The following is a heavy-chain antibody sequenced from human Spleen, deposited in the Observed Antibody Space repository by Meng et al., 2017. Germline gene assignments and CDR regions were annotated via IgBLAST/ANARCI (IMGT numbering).Heavy chain of an antibody. CDR2: ISGSGGST. J-gene: IGHJ6*02. Sequence: GESLKIPCAASGFTFSSYAMSWVRQAPGKGLEWVSAISGSGGSTYYADSVKGRFTISRDNSKNTLYLQMNSLRAEDTAVYYCAKEAVTTYYYYYYGMDVWGQGTTVTVSS. V-gene: IGHV3-23*01. CDR1: GFTFSSYA. CDR3: AKEAVTTYYYYYYGMDV. D-gene: IGHD4-11*01.